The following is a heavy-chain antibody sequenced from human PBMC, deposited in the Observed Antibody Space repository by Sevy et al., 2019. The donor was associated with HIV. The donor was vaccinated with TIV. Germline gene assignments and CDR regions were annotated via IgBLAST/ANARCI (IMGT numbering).Heavy chain of an antibody. CDR3: ARNTNSLYSGYDLPVADY. Sequence: ASVKVSCKASGYTFSDYYIHWVRQAPGQGLEWMGRINPKSGGTNYPQKFQGRVTMTRNTSISTVYMELNRLTSDATAIYYCARNTNSLYSGYDLPVADYWGQGTLVTVST. J-gene: IGHJ4*02. V-gene: IGHV1-2*06. CDR1: GYTFSDYY. CDR2: INPKSGGT. D-gene: IGHD5-12*01.